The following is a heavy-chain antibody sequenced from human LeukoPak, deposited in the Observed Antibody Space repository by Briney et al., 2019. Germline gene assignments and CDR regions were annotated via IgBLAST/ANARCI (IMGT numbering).Heavy chain of an antibody. J-gene: IGHJ4*02. CDR1: GFTFSREW. Sequence: GGSLRLSCAAFGFTFSREWMSWVRQAPGKGLEWVANIKQDESEKYYVDSVKGRFTLSRDNAKHSLFLQMNSLRAEDTAVYYCARGGGYPELWGQGALVTVSS. V-gene: IGHV3-7*01. D-gene: IGHD3-22*01. CDR2: IKQDESEK. CDR3: ARGGGYPEL.